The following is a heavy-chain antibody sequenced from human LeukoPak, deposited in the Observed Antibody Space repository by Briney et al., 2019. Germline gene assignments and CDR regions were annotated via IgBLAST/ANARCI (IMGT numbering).Heavy chain of an antibody. CDR1: GGTFSSYA. CDR2: IIPIFGTA. CDR3: ARDPSQGCSGGSCPLDV. Sequence: SVKVSCKASGGTFSSYAISWVRQAPGQGLEWMGGIIPIFGTANYAQKFQGRVTITADESTSTAYMELSSLRSEDTAVYYCARDPSQGCSGGSCPLDVWGKGTTVTVSS. V-gene: IGHV1-69*13. D-gene: IGHD2-15*01. J-gene: IGHJ6*04.